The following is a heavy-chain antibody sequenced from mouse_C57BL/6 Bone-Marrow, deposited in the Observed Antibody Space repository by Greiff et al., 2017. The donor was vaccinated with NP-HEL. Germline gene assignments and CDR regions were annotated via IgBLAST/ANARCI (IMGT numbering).Heavy chain of an antibody. CDR3: ARDETRWYDYDVGFAY. Sequence: EVHLVESGGGLVKPGGSLKLSCAASGFTFSSYAMSWVRQTPEKRLEWVATISDGGSYTYYPDNVKGRFTISRDNAKNNLYLQMSHLKSEDTAMYYCARDETRWYDYDVGFAYWGQGTLVTVSA. CDR1: GFTFSSYA. J-gene: IGHJ3*01. D-gene: IGHD2-4*01. V-gene: IGHV5-4*01. CDR2: ISDGGSYT.